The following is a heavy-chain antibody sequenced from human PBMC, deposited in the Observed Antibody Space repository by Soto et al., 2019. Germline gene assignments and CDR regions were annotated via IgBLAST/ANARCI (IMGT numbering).Heavy chain of an antibody. CDR3: ARQKGSASVLRFFPDY. Sequence: TGGSLRLSCAASGFTFSSYATHWVRQAPGKGLEWVAVISYDGSNKYYADSVKGRFTISRDNSKNTLYLQMNSLRAEDTAVYYCARQKGSASVLRFFPDYWGQGTLVTVSS. V-gene: IGHV3-30-3*01. J-gene: IGHJ4*02. CDR2: ISYDGSNK. D-gene: IGHD3-3*01. CDR1: GFTFSSYA.